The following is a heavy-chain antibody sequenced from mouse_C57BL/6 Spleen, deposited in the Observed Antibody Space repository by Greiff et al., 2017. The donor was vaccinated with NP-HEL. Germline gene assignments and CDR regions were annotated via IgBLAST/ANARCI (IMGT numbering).Heavy chain of an antibody. J-gene: IGHJ1*03. CDR2: INPNNGGT. D-gene: IGHD4-1*01. CDR1: GYTFTDYN. Sequence: SGPELVKPGASVKIPCKASGYTFTDYNMDWVKQSHGKSLEWIGDINPNNGGTIYNQKFKGKATLTVDKSSSTAYMELRSLTSEDTAVYYCAREGSLTGFWYFDVWGTGTTVTVSS. CDR3: AREGSLTGFWYFDV. V-gene: IGHV1-18*01.